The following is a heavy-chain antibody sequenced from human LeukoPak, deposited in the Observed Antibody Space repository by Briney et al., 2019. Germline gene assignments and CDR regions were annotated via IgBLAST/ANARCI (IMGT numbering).Heavy chain of an antibody. CDR1: GGSISSGGYY. CDR2: IYYSGST. V-gene: IGHV4-31*03. Sequence: SQTLSLTCTVSGGSISSGGYYWSWIRQHPGKGLEWIGYIYYSGSTYYNPSLKSRVTISVDTSKSQFSLKLSSVTAADTAVYYCASNPIAAAGTPPSDYWGQGTLVTVSS. J-gene: IGHJ4*02. D-gene: IGHD6-13*01. CDR3: ASNPIAAAGTPPSDY.